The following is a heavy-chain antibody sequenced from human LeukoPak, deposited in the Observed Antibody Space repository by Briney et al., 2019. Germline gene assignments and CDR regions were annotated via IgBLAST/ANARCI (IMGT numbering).Heavy chain of an antibody. V-gene: IGHV3-74*01. CDR2: INGDSSSI. D-gene: IGHD1-26*01. Sequence: GGSLRLSCAVSGFTFSSYWMHWVRQAPGKGPVWVSRINGDSSSISYGDSVKGRFTISRENADNTVYLQMNRLRVEDTAVYYCVRGQEVWELLPDDGFEIWGQGTMVTVSS. CDR3: VRGQEVWELLPDDGFEI. CDR1: GFTFSSYW. J-gene: IGHJ3*02.